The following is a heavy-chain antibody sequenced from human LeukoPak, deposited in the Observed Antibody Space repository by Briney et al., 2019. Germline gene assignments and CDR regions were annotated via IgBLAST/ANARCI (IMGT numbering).Heavy chain of an antibody. D-gene: IGHD2-15*01. CDR1: GYTFIGYY. CDR3: ARDHLIRVAAAGY. V-gene: IGHV1-2*02. Sequence: ASVKVSCKASGYTFIGYYMHWVRQAPGQGLEWMGWINPNSGGTNYAQKFQGRVTMTRDTSISTAYMELSRLRSDDTAVYYCARDHLIRVAAAGYWGQGTLVTVSS. J-gene: IGHJ4*02. CDR2: INPNSGGT.